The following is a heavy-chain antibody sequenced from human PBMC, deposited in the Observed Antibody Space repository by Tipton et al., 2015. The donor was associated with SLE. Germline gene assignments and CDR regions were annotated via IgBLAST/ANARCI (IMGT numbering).Heavy chain of an antibody. CDR1: GGTFSSYA. CDR3: AADSVYYDDSGTIVRSAFDI. J-gene: IGHJ3*02. Sequence: QSGPEVKKPGSSVKVSCKASGGTFSSYAISWVRQAPGQGLEWMGGIIPIFGTANYAQKFQGRVTITADESTSTAYMELSSLRSEDTAVYYCAADSVYYDDSGTIVRSAFDIWGQGTMVTVSS. D-gene: IGHD3-10*01. CDR2: IIPIFGTA. V-gene: IGHV1-69*01.